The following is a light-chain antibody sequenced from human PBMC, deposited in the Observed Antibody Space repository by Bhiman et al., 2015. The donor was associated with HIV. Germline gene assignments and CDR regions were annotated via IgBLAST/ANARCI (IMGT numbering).Light chain of an antibody. V-gene: IGLV3-19*01. Sequence: SSELTQDPAVSVALGQTVRITCQGDSLRSYYASWYQQKPGQAPLLVIYGKNNRPSGIPDRFSGSKSGTSATLGITGLQTGDEADYYCGTWDSSLSAGGVFGTGTKVTVL. CDR2: GKN. CDR3: GTWDSSLSAGGV. J-gene: IGLJ1*01. CDR1: SLRSYY.